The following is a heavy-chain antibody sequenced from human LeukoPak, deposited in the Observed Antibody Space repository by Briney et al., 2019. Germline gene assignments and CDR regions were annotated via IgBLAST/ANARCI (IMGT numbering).Heavy chain of an antibody. Sequence: PGGSLRLSCAASGFIVSSYYINWVRQAPGKGLEWVSVIFSAGDTYYADSVKGRFTISRDNSKNTLYLQMNSLRADDTAVYFCARDSGHSGGATLDYWGQGALVTVSS. CDR1: GFIVSSYY. D-gene: IGHD3-22*01. CDR3: ARDSGHSGGATLDY. J-gene: IGHJ4*02. CDR2: IFSAGDT. V-gene: IGHV3-53*01.